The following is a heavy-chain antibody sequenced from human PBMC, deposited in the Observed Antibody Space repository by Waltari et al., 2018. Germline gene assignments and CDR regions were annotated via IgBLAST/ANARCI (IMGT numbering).Heavy chain of an antibody. D-gene: IGHD6-13*01. J-gene: IGHJ6*02. CDR2: IIPIFGTA. CDR3: ARDGLAAGARGYYFGMDV. Sequence: QVQLVQSGAEVKKPGSSVKVSCKASGGTFRNYAITWVRLAPGQGLEWMGGIIPIFGTANYVKEFQGRVTITADESTNTAYMEMSSLRSDDTAVYYCARDGLAAGARGYYFGMDVWGQGTTVTVSS. V-gene: IGHV1-69*01. CDR1: GGTFRNYA.